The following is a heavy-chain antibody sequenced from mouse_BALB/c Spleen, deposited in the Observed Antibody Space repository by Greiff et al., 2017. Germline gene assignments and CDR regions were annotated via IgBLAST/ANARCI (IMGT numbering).Heavy chain of an antibody. D-gene: IGHD1-1*02. CDR3: IKYGSYAAGYAMDY. J-gene: IGHJ4*01. CDR2: KSYSGST. Sequence: EVMLVESGPGLVKPAQSLSLTCTVTGYSITSDYAWNGIRKFPGKKLEWMGYKSYSGSTSYNPSLKSRISITRDKSKNQFYLHLNSVTTEDTATYYSIKYGSYAAGYAMDYWGQGTSVTVSS. V-gene: IGHV3-2*02. CDR1: GYSITSDYA.